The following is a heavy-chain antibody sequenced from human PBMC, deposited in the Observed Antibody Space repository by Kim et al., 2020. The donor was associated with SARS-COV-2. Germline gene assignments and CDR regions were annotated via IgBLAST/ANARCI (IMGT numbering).Heavy chain of an antibody. CDR1: GYTFTGYY. Sequence: ASVKVSCKASGYTFTGYYMHWVRQAPGQGLEWMGRINPNSGGTNYAQKFQGRVTMTRDTSISTAYMELSRLRSDDTAVYYCARDRSVVEMATIIPICFGYWGQGTLVTVSS. D-gene: IGHD5-12*01. V-gene: IGHV1-2*06. CDR3: ARDRSVVEMATIIPICFGY. J-gene: IGHJ4*02. CDR2: INPNSGGT.